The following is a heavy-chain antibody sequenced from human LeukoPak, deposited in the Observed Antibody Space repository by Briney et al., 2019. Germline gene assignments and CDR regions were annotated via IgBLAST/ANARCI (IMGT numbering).Heavy chain of an antibody. CDR1: GGTFNSYA. CDR2: IIPILGIA. V-gene: IGHV1-69*04. Sequence: SVKVSCKASGGTFNSYAISWVRQAPGQGLEWMGRIIPILGIANYAQKFQGRVTITADKSTSTAYMELSSLRSEDTAVYYCARAGDSSSWYPHWFDPWGQGTLVTVSS. D-gene: IGHD6-13*01. CDR3: ARAGDSSSWYPHWFDP. J-gene: IGHJ5*02.